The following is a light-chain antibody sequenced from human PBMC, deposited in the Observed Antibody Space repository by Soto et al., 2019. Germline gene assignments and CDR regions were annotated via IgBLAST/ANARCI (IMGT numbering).Light chain of an antibody. CDR3: SSNAGGTEFDV. CDR1: SSDVGGYKY. J-gene: IGLJ1*01. CDR2: EVS. Sequence: QSALTQPPSASGSPGQSVTISCTGTSSDVGGYKYVSWYQHHPGKAPKLLIYEVSRRPSGVPDRFSGSKSGNTASLTVSGLQPEDEADYYCSSNAGGTEFDVFGTGTKLTVL. V-gene: IGLV2-8*01.